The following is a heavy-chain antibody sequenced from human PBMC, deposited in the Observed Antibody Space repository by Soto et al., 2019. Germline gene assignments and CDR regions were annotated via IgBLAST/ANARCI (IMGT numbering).Heavy chain of an antibody. D-gene: IGHD6-19*01. V-gene: IGHV3-74*01. CDR2: IVGDGSDT. J-gene: IGHJ4*02. CDR1: GLTFSNYW. Sequence: EVQLVESGGGLVQPGGSLRLSCAASGLTFSNYWMHWVRHAPGKGLVWVSRIVGDGSDTRYADSVKGRFTVPRDNAKNMVYLHMSSLRVDDTAVYYCAAHRRGWQEDYWGQGTLVTVSS. CDR3: AAHRRGWQEDY.